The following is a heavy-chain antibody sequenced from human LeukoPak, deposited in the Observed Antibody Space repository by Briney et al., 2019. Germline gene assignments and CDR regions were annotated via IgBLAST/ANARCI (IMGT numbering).Heavy chain of an antibody. CDR1: GYTFTSNS. V-gene: IGHV1-18*01. CDR3: ARDTVGYCSSTSCYVS. CDR2: ISAYNGST. Sequence: ASVKVSCKASGYTFTSNSISWVRQAPGQGLEWMGWISAYNGSTNYAQKLQGRVTMTTDTSTSTAYMELRSLRSDDTAVYYCARDTVGYCSSTSCYVSWGQGTLVTVSS. D-gene: IGHD2-2*01. J-gene: IGHJ5*02.